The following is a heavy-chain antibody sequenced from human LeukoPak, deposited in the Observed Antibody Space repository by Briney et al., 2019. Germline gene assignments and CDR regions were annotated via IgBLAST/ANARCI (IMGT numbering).Heavy chain of an antibody. D-gene: IGHD6-6*01. CDR2: FSGSGGGST. Sequence: PGGSLRLSCAASGFTFSNYAMTWVRQAPGKGLEWVSTFSGSGGGSTYYADSVKGRFTISRDNSKSTLYLQMNSLRAEDTAVYYCAKDMYEYSSSYYYYYYYMDVWDMGTTVTVSS. CDR1: GFTFSNYA. CDR3: AKDMYEYSSSYYYYYYYMDV. V-gene: IGHV3-23*01. J-gene: IGHJ6*03.